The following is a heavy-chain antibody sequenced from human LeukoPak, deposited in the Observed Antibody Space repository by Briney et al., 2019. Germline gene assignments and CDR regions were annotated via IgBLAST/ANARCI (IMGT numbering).Heavy chain of an antibody. D-gene: IGHD4-17*01. CDR3: ARDLYGDYPWDY. CDR1: GFTFSSYS. V-gene: IGHV3-21*01. CDR2: ISSSSSYI. J-gene: IGHJ4*02. Sequence: GGSLRLSCAASGFTFSSYSMNWVRQASGKGLEWVSSISSSSSYIYYADSVKGRFTISRDNAKNSLYLQMNSLRAEDTAVYYCARDLYGDYPWDYWGQGTLVTVSS.